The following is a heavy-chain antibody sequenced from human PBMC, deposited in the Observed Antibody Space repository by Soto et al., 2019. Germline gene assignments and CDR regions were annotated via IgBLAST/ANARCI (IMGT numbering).Heavy chain of an antibody. CDR3: ARDSGGNYYYYYYMDV. Sequence: GGSLRLSCAASGFTFSSYAMHWVRQAPGKGLEWVAVISYDGSNKYYADSVKGRFTISRDNSKNTLYLQMNSLRAEDTAVYYCARDSGGNYYYYYYMDVWGKGTTVTVSS. D-gene: IGHD2-15*01. V-gene: IGHV3-30*04. CDR1: GFTFSSYA. J-gene: IGHJ6*03. CDR2: ISYDGSNK.